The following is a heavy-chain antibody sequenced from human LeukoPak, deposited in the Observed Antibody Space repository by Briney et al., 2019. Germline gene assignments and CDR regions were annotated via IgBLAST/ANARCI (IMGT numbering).Heavy chain of an antibody. CDR1: GGSISSYY. CDR3: ARAYSSGWYAY. CDR2: IYYSGST. J-gene: IGHJ4*02. V-gene: IGHV4-59*08. D-gene: IGHD6-19*01. Sequence: SETLSLTCTVSGGSISSYYWSWIRQPPGKGLEWIGYIYYSGSTNYNRSLKSRVTISVDTSKNQFSLELSSVTAADTAVYYCARAYSSGWYAYWGQGTLVTVSS.